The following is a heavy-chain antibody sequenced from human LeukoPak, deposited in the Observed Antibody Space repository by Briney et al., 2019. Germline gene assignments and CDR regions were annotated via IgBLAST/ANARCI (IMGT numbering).Heavy chain of an antibody. J-gene: IGHJ5*02. CDR3: ARSSLTGGWFDP. CDR1: GDSIRTDY. Sequence: SGTLSLSCGVSGDSIRTDYGSWIRQPPGKGLEWIGYIIDTVSTNYKPSLKTRLIMSVDVSKNQISLKLNSVTAADAAVYYCARSSLTGGWFDPWGQGTLVTVSS. D-gene: IGHD7-27*01. V-gene: IGHV4-59*01. CDR2: IIDTVST.